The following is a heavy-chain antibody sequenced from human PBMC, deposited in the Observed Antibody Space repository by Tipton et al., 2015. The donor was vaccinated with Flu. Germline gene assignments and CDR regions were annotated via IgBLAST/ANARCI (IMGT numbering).Heavy chain of an antibody. Sequence: LRLSCAVSGDSIRSDYFWGWIRQPPGKGLEWIATIHRSGSTKYNPSLKSRVTISVDTSKNQFYLEMRSVTAADMAVYYCARAHTMHASQPPFAFDVWGHGILVSVTS. CDR2: IHRSGST. V-gene: IGHV4-38-2*01. CDR1: GDSIRSDYF. CDR3: ARAHTMHASQPPFAFDV. J-gene: IGHJ3*01.